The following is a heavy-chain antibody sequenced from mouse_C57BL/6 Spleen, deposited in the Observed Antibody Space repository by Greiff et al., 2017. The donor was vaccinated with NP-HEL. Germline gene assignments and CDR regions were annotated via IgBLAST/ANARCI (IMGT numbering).Heavy chain of an antibody. CDR3: TRSVPDSNPDY. CDR1: GYTFTDYE. D-gene: IGHD2-5*01. CDR2: IDPETGGT. J-gene: IGHJ2*01. V-gene: IGHV1-15*01. Sequence: QVQLQQSGAELVRPGASVTLSCKASGYTFTDYEMHWVKQTPVHGLEWIGAIDPETGGTAYNQKFKGKAILTADKSSSTAYMELRSLTSEDSAVYYCTRSVPDSNPDYWGQGTTLTVSS.